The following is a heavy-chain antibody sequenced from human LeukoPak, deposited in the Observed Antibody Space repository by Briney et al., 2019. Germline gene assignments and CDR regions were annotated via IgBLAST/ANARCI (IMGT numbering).Heavy chain of an antibody. V-gene: IGHV3-23*01. J-gene: IGHJ4*02. CDR3: AKDSRTTVTTSSDY. CDR2: ISGSGGST. D-gene: IGHD4-17*01. Sequence: GGSLRLSCAASGFTFSSYGMSWVRQAPGKGLEWVSAISGSGGSTYYADSVKGRFTISRDNSKNTLYLQMNSLRAEDTAVYCCAKDSRTTVTTSSDYWGQGTLVTVSS. CDR1: GFTFSSYG.